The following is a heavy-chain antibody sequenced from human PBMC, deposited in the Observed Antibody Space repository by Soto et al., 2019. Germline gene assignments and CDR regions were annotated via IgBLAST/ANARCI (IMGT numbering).Heavy chain of an antibody. CDR1: GFTFRAYG. V-gene: IGHV3-30*18. D-gene: IGHD1-1*01. CDR2: ISYDGKNE. Sequence: GGSLRLSCAPSGFTFRAYGMHWVRQAPGKGLEWVAVISYDGKNEYYADSVKGRFSISRDSSKNTLYLQMNSLRAEDTAVYYCAKDLVAFTTGRRSPFGSWGQGTLVTVYS. CDR3: AKDLVAFTTGRRSPFGS. J-gene: IGHJ4*02.